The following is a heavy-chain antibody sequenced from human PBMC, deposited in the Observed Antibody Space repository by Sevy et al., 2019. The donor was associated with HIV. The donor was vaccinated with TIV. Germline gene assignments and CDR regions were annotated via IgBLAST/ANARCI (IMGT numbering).Heavy chain of an antibody. D-gene: IGHD2-2*01. J-gene: IGHJ4*02. CDR3: AKVRKSVGGAGFFVN. Sequence: GGSLRLSCAASGFTFEDYGMHWVRQVPGKGLEWVAGITWNSGNIGYADFAKGRFTISRDNAENSLYLQMNGLRAEDTALYHCAKVRKSVGGAGFFVNWGQGTLVTVSS. V-gene: IGHV3-9*01. CDR2: ITWNSGNI. CDR1: GFTFEDYG.